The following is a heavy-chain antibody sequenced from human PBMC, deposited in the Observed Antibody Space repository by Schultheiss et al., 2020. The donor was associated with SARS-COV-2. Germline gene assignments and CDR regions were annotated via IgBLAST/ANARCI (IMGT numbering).Heavy chain of an antibody. CDR1: GGSFSGYY. CDR3: ARRPSSYLQAFDI. Sequence: SETLSLTCAVYGGSFSGYYWGWIRQPPGRGLEWIGYIYYSGSTNYNPSLKSRVTMSVDTSKNQFSLKLSSVTAADTAVYYCARRPSSYLQAFDIWGQGTMVTVSS. CDR2: IYYSGST. V-gene: IGHV4-59*08. J-gene: IGHJ3*02. D-gene: IGHD2-15*01.